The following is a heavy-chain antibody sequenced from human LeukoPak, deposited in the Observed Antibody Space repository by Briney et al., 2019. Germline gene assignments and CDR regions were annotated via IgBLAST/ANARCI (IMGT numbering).Heavy chain of an antibody. CDR1: GFTFSSYA. CDR3: ARGRGY. V-gene: IGHV3-30-3*01. CDR2: ISYDGSNK. J-gene: IGHJ4*02. Sequence: GRSLRLSCAASGFTFSSYAMHWVRQAPGKGLEWVAVISYDGSNKYYADSVKGRFTISRDNSKNTLYLQMDSLRAEDTAVYYCARGRGYWGQGTLVTVSS.